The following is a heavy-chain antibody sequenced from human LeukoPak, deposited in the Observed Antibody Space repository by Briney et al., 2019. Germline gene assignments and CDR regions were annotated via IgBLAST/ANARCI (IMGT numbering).Heavy chain of an antibody. J-gene: IGHJ4*02. CDR2: IYYSGST. CDR3: ARHSFSSGWKSFDY. V-gene: IGHV4-39*01. D-gene: IGHD6-19*01. Sequence: PSETLSLTCTASGGSISSSSDYWGWIRQPPGKGLEWIGSIYYSGSTYYNPSLKSRVTISVDTSKNQFSLKLSSVTAADTAVYSCARHSFSSGWKSFDYWGQGTLVTVSS. CDR1: GGSISSSSDY.